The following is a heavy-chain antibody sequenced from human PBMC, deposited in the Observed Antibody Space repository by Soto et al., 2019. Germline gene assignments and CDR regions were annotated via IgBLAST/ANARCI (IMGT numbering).Heavy chain of an antibody. Sequence: KASETLSLTCTVSGGSVSSGSYYWSWIRQPPXKGLEWIGYIYYSGSTNYNPSLKSRVTISVDTSKNQFSLKLSSVTAADTAVYYCARELRSLLWFGGPHTDGMDVWGQGTTVTVSS. D-gene: IGHD3-10*01. V-gene: IGHV4-61*01. CDR3: ARELRSLLWFGGPHTDGMDV. J-gene: IGHJ6*02. CDR1: GGSVSSGSYY. CDR2: IYYSGST.